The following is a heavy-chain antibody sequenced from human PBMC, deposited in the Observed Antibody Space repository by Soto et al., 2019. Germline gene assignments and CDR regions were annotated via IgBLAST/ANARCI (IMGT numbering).Heavy chain of an antibody. CDR3: ARQMCSSTSCYRFDP. J-gene: IGHJ5*02. CDR1: GGSISSYY. Sequence: SETLSLTCTVSGGSISSYYWSWIRQPPGKGLEWIGYIYYSGSTNYNPSLKSRVTISVDTSKNQFSLKLSSVTAADTAVYYCARQMCSSTSCYRFDPWGQGTLVTVSS. V-gene: IGHV4-59*08. CDR2: IYYSGST. D-gene: IGHD2-2*01.